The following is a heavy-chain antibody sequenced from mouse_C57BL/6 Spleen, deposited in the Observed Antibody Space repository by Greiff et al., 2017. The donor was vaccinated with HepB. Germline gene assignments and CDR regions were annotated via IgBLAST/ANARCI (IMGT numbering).Heavy chain of an antibody. CDR2: INPSTGGT. J-gene: IGHJ2*01. CDR3: ARWYEGYFDY. D-gene: IGHD1-1*02. V-gene: IGHV1-42*01. Sequence: EVQLQQSGPELVKPGASVKISCKASGYSFTGYYMNWVKQSPEKSLEWIGEINPSTGGTTYNQKFKAKATLTVDKSSSTAYMQLKSLTSEDSAVYYCARWYEGYFDYWGQGTTLTVSS. CDR1: GYSFTGYY.